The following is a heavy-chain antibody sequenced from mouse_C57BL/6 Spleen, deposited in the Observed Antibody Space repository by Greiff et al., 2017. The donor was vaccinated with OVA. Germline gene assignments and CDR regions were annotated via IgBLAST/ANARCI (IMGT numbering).Heavy chain of an antibody. CDR3: ARGDYSNSYAMDY. D-gene: IGHD2-5*01. J-gene: IGHJ4*01. Sequence: VKLMESGAELVRPGTSVKVSCKASGYAFTNYLIEWVKQRPGQGLEWIGVINPGSGGTNYNEKFKGKATLTADKSSSTAYMQLSSLTSEDSAVYYCARGDYSNSYAMDYWGQGTSVTVSS. V-gene: IGHV1-54*01. CDR2: INPGSGGT. CDR1: GYAFTNYL.